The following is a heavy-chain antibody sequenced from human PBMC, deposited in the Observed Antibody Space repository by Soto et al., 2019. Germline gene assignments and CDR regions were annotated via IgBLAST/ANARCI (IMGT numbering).Heavy chain of an antibody. CDR2: ISAYNGNT. D-gene: IGHD1-26*01. V-gene: IGHV1-18*01. CDR1: GYTFTSYG. J-gene: IGHJ2*01. Sequence: QVQLVQSGAEVKKPGASVKVSCKASGYTFTSYGISWVRQAPGQGLEWMGWISAYNGNTNYAQKLQGRVTMTTDTSTSTAYRELTSLRSADTAVYCCARLVSGSYKAPPTLDLWGRGTLVTVSS. CDR3: ARLVSGSYKAPPTLDL.